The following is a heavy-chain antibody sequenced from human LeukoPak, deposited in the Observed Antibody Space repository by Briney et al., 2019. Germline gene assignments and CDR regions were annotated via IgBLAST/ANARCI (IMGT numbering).Heavy chain of an antibody. CDR2: FYSSDSDT. CDR3: ARQDIVVVPAAGPDAFDI. Sequence: VRQMPGKGLEWMGIFYSSDSDTRYNPSFQGQVTISVDKSIRTAYLQWSSLKASDTAMYYCARQDIVVVPAAGPDAFDIWGQGTMVTVSS. D-gene: IGHD2-2*01. J-gene: IGHJ3*02. V-gene: IGHV5-51*01.